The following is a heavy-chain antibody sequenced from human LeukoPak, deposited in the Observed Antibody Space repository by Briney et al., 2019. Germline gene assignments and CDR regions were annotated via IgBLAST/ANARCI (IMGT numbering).Heavy chain of an antibody. CDR2: IYTSGST. D-gene: IGHD3-22*01. CDR3: ARGYGYYYDSSGSDYFDY. J-gene: IGHJ4*02. CDR1: GGSISSGSYY. V-gene: IGHV4-61*02. Sequence: SQTLSLTCTVSGGSISSGSYYWSWIRQPAGKGLEWIGRIYTSGSTNYNPSLKSRVTISVDTSKNQLSLKLSSVTAADTAVYYCARGYGYYYDSSGSDYFDYWGQGTLVTVSS.